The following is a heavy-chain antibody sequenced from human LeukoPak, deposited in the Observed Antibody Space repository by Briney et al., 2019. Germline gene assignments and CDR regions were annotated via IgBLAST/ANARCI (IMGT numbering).Heavy chain of an antibody. CDR2: INHSGST. CDR3: ARGGRITIFGVATSPGDY. V-gene: IGHV4-34*01. J-gene: IGHJ4*02. Sequence: SETLSLTCAVYGGSFSGYYWSWIRQPPGKGLEWIGEINHSGSTNYNPSLKSRVTISVDTSKNQFSLKLSSVTAADTAVYYCARGGRITIFGVATSPGDYWGQGTLVTVSS. D-gene: IGHD3-3*01. CDR1: GGSFSGYY.